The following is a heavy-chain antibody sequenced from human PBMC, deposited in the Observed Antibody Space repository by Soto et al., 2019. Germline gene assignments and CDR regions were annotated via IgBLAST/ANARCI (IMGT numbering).Heavy chain of an antibody. D-gene: IGHD3-9*01. V-gene: IGHV4-39*01. CDR3: GRLEGLATISYYFDY. J-gene: IGHJ4*02. Sequence: SETLSPTCTFSGCSGISSSYYLGWVRQPPGKGLEWIGSVYYSGSTYYNTSLESRVTISVDKSKNQFSLKLMSLSAADTAVYYCGRLEGLATISYYFDYWGQGALVTSPQ. CDR2: VYYSGST. CDR1: GCSGISSSYY.